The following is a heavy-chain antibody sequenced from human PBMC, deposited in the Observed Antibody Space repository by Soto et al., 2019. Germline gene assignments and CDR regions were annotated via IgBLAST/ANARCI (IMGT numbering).Heavy chain of an antibody. CDR2: IYKSATT. D-gene: IGHD2-15*01. J-gene: IGHJ5*01. CDR1: GDSISTVDYF. CDR3: ARGRYCLTGRCFPNWFDS. Sequence: TLSLTCSVSGDSISTVDYFWAWIRQPPGQALEYIGYIYKSATTYYNPSFESRVAISLDTSKSQFSRNVTSVTAADTAVYFCARGRYCLTGRCFPNWFDSWGQGTLVTVSS. V-gene: IGHV4-30-4*01.